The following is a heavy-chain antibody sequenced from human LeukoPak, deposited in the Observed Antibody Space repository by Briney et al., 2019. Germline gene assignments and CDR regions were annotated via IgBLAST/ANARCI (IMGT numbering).Heavy chain of an antibody. V-gene: IGHV1-2*02. CDR2: INPNSGGT. D-gene: IGHD6-6*01. Sequence: ASVKVSCKASGYTFTDYYMHWVRQAPGQGLEWMGWINPNSGGTDFAQKFQGRVAMTRDTSISTAYLELGSLRSDDTAVYFCARARWQLVPYFDSWGQGTLVTVSS. CDR3: ARARWQLVPYFDS. J-gene: IGHJ4*02. CDR1: GYTFTDYY.